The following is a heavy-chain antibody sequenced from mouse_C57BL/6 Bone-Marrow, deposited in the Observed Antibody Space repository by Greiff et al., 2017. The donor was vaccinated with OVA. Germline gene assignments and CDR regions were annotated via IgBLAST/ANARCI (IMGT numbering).Heavy chain of an antibody. CDR2: IYPSDSET. D-gene: IGHD1-1*01. V-gene: IGHV1-61*01. CDR1: GYTFTSYW. CDR3: RRSSSDYMDY. Sequence: QVQLQQPGAELVRPGSSVKLSCKASGYTFTSYWMDWVKQRPGQGLEWIGNIYPSDSETHYYQKFKDKATLTVDKSSRTAFLQLRSLPSADSALSSRRRSSSDYMDYWGQGTTLTVAS. J-gene: IGHJ2*01.